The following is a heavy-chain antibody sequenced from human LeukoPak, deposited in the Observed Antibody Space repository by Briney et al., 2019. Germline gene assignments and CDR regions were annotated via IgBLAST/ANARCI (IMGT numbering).Heavy chain of an antibody. V-gene: IGHV3-53*01. D-gene: IGHD5-18*01. J-gene: IGHJ4*02. Sequence: PGGSLRLSCAASGFTVSSNYMSWVRQAPGKGPEWVSVIYSGGSTYYADSVKGRFTISRDNSKNTLYLQMNSLRAEDTAVYYCARGAMVTGFDYWGQGTLVTVSS. CDR3: ARGAMVTGFDY. CDR2: IYSGGST. CDR1: GFTVSSNY.